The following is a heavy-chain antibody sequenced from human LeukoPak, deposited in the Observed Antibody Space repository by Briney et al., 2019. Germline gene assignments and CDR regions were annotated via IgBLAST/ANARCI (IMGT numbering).Heavy chain of an antibody. CDR2: INPNSGGT. D-gene: IGHD3-22*01. CDR1: GYTFTGYY. CDR3: ARDPEYYYDSSGYNCFDP. Sequence: ASVKVSCKASGYTFTGYYMHWVRQAPGQGLEWMGWINPNSGGTNYAQKFQGRVTMTRDTSISTAYMELSRLRSDDTAVYYCARDPEYYYDSSGYNCFDPWGQGTLVTVSS. J-gene: IGHJ5*02. V-gene: IGHV1-2*02.